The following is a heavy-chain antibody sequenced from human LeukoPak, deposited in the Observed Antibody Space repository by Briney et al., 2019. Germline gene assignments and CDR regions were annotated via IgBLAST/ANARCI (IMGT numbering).Heavy chain of an antibody. D-gene: IGHD6-19*01. CDR1: GFTVSNNY. J-gene: IGHJ3*02. CDR2: MYSGGTT. V-gene: IGHV3-53*01. CDR3: ASPSSGQSFDI. Sequence: GGSLRLSLSASGFTVSNNYMNWVRQAPGKRLEWVSVMYSGGTTYYADSVKGRFSISRDKSKNTVYLQMSSLRAEDTAVYYCASPSSGQSFDIWGQGTMVTVSS.